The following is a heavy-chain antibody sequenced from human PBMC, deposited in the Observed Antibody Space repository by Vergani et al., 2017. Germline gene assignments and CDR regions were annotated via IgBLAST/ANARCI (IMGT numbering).Heavy chain of an antibody. Sequence: QVQLQESGPGLVKPSQTLSLTCTVSGVSISSGSYYWSWIRQPAGKGLEWIGRIYTSGSTNYNPSLKSRGTISVDTSKNQFSLKLSSVTAADTAVYYCARGLRGIAAAGAFDPWGQGTLVTVSS. D-gene: IGHD6-13*01. J-gene: IGHJ5*02. CDR3: ARGLRGIAAAGAFDP. V-gene: IGHV4-61*02. CDR2: IYTSGST. CDR1: GVSISSGSYY.